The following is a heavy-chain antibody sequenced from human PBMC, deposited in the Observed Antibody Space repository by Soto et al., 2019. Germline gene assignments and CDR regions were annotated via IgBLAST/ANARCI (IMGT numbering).Heavy chain of an antibody. CDR3: ARAGRYYDSSGYSS. V-gene: IGHV4-30-4*01. CDR1: GGSISSGDYY. CDR2: IYYSGST. J-gene: IGHJ4*02. D-gene: IGHD3-22*01. Sequence: SETLSLTCTVSGGSISSGDYYWSWIRQPPGKGLEWIGYIYYSGSTYYNPSLKSRVTISVDTSKNQFSLKLSSVTAADTAVYYCARAGRYYDSSGYSSWGQGTLVTVSS.